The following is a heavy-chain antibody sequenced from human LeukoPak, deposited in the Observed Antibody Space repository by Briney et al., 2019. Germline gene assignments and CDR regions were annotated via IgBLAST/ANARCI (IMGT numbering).Heavy chain of an antibody. CDR3: AREGHDYGDPIDY. J-gene: IGHJ4*02. D-gene: IGHD4-17*01. V-gene: IGHV1-46*01. CDR1: GYTFTSYY. Sequence: ASVKVSCKASGYTFTSYYMHWVRQAPGQGLEWMGIINPSGGSTSYARKFQGRVTMTRGTSTSTVYMELSSLRSEDTAVYYCAREGHDYGDPIDYWGQGTLVTVSS. CDR2: INPSGGST.